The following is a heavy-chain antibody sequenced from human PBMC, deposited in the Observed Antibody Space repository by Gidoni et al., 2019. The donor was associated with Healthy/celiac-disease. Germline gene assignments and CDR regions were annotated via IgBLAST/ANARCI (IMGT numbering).Heavy chain of an antibody. J-gene: IGHJ3*02. CDR3: FTDPMDFSGYRYSIDAYDI. CDR1: GFTFSKSW. D-gene: IGHD3-22*01. V-gene: IGHV3-15*01. Sequence: EVQLVESGGGLVKPGGSLRLSCAASGFTFSKSWMNWVRQATGTGLEWVGRIRSKTEGGTTDYAAPVKGRFTVSRDDSKNTLYLQMNSLKLEDTAVYYCFTDPMDFSGYRYSIDAYDILGQVTMVTVSS. CDR2: IRSKTEGGTT.